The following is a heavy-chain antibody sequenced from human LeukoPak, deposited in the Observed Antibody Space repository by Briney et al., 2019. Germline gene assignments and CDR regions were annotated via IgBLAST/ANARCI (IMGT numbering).Heavy chain of an antibody. Sequence: GASVKVSCKASGYTFTGYYMHWVRQAPGQGLEWMGWVSPSDGETNYAQKVQGRVTMTTDTSTSTVYMELRGLKSDDTAVYYCARDLGYCTLTNCVRNWFGPWGQGTLVTVSS. CDR1: GYTFTGYY. CDR2: VSPSDGET. V-gene: IGHV1-18*04. D-gene: IGHD2-2*01. J-gene: IGHJ5*02. CDR3: ARDLGYCTLTNCVRNWFGP.